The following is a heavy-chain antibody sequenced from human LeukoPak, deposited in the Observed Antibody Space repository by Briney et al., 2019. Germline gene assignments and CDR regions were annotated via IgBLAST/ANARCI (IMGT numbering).Heavy chain of an antibody. CDR2: IYYTGTT. D-gene: IGHD3-10*01. V-gene: IGHV4-59*01. CDR3: ARQVRYYYGSGSPGYGMDV. CDR1: GASMNSYY. J-gene: IGHJ6*02. Sequence: SETLSLTCSVSGASMNSYYWTWIRQPPGKGLRWIGYIYYTGTTNYSPSLKSRVTISVDTSKNQFSLKLSSVTAADTAVYYCARQVRYYYGSGSPGYGMDVWGQGTTVTVSS.